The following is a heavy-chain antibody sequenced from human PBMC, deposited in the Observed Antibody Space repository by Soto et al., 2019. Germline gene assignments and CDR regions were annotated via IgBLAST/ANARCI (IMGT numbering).Heavy chain of an antibody. J-gene: IGHJ2*01. D-gene: IGHD6-6*01. CDR1: QFTFSYYA. CDR3: AKGRPPFDL. V-gene: IGHV3-23*01. CDR2: ISGAGGST. Sequence: EVQLLESGGGLVQPGGSLRLSCAASQFTFSYYAMGWVRQAPGKGLEWVSLISGAGGSTNYADSVKGWFAISRDNSENTLYLQMNSRSAEDTAVYYCAKGRPPFDLWGRGTLVIVSS.